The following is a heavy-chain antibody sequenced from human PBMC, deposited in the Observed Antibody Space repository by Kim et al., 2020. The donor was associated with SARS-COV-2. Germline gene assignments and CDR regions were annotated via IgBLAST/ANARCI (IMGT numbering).Heavy chain of an antibody. J-gene: IGHJ5*02. CDR1: GGSISSYY. CDR3: SRDQGSNSLVP. CDR2: INYSGST. Sequence: SETLSLTCTVSGGSISSYYWSWIRHPPGKGLEWIWYINYSGSTIYNPSLKSRGTISVDTSTNHLPLKLSPVTAADTAVYYCSRDQGSNSLVPWGQSNRVT. V-gene: IGHV4-59*01.